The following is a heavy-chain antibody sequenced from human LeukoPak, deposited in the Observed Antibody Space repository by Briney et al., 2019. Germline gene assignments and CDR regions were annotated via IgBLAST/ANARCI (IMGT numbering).Heavy chain of an antibody. V-gene: IGHV3-23*01. CDR2: ISGSGGST. D-gene: IGHD3-22*01. Sequence: GGSLRLFCAASGFTFSSYAMSWVRQAPGKGLEWVSAISGSGGSTYYADSVKGRFTISRDNSKNTLYLQMNSLRAEDTAVYYCAKDLWGGTEEYYYDSSGYYPGTFDYWGQGTLVTVSS. CDR3: AKDLWGGTEEYYYDSSGYYPGTFDY. J-gene: IGHJ4*02. CDR1: GFTFSSYA.